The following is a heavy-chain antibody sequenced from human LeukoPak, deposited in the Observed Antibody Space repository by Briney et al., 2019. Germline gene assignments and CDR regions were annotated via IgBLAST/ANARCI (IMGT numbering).Heavy chain of an antibody. Sequence: SETLSLTCSVSGGSISSYYWSWIRQPPGKGLEWIGYIYHSGSTKYNASLKSRVTISVDTSKRQFSLKLRSVTAADTAVYYCARVAGGSGWYFDLWGRGTLVTVSS. J-gene: IGHJ2*01. V-gene: IGHV4-59*01. CDR1: GGSISSYY. CDR3: ARVAGGSGWYFDL. D-gene: IGHD6-19*01. CDR2: IYHSGST.